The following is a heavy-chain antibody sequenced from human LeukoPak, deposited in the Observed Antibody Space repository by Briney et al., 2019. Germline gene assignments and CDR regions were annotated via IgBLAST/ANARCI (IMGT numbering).Heavy chain of an antibody. J-gene: IGHJ4*02. CDR2: IYDRGST. CDR3: ARGRTFEN. V-gene: IGHV4-61*05. Sequence: PSETLPLTCTVSSGSISSSTYYWGRIRQPPGKGLEWIGNIYDRGSTKYNPSLKSRVTISVDTSKNQFSLRLSSVTAADTAVYYCARGRTFENWGQGTLVTVSS. CDR1: SGSISSSTYY.